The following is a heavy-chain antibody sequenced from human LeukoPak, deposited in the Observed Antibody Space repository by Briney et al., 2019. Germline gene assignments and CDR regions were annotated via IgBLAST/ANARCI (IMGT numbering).Heavy chain of an antibody. J-gene: IGHJ4*02. CDR2: ISGSGGST. CDR3: AKDRGYSSGWYPFDY. V-gene: IGHV3-23*01. D-gene: IGHD6-19*01. CDR1: GFTFSSYS. Sequence: GGSLRLSCAASGFTFSSYSMNWVRQAPGKGLEWVSAISGSGGSTYYADSVKGRFTISRDNSKNTLYLQMNSLRAEDTAVYYCAKDRGYSSGWYPFDYWGQGTLVTVSS.